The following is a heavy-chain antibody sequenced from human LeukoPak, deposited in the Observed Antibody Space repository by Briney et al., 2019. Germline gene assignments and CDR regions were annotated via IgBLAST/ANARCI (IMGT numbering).Heavy chain of an antibody. D-gene: IGHD3-3*01. CDR2: IKQDGSEK. J-gene: IGHJ4*02. V-gene: IGHV3-7*01. CDR1: GFTFSSYW. Sequence: PGGSLRLSCAASGFTFSSYWMSWVRQAPGKGLEWVANIKQDGSEKYYVDSVKGRFTISRDNAKNSLYLQMNSLRAEDTAVYYCARVLSIFGLWFDYWGQGTLVTVSS. CDR3: ARVLSIFGLWFDY.